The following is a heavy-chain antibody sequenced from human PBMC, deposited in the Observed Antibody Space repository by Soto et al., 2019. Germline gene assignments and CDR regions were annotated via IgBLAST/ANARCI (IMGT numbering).Heavy chain of an antibody. D-gene: IGHD2-21*02. V-gene: IGHV3-30-3*01. CDR3: ASPSPLAYCGGDCSDYYYYGMDV. CDR2: ISYDGSNK. CDR1: GFTFSSYA. Sequence: QVQLVESGGGVVQPGRSLRLSCAASGFTFSSYAMHWVRQAPGKGLEWVAVISYDGSNKYYADSVKGRFTISRDNYKNTLYLQMNSLRAEDTAVYYCASPSPLAYCGGDCSDYYYYGMDVWGQGTTVTVSS. J-gene: IGHJ6*02.